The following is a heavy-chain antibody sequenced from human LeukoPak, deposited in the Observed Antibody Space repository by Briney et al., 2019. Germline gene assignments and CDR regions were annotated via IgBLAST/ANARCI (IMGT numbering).Heavy chain of an antibody. CDR3: ARHLSGVSGYTYGRGIDY. CDR2: INWNGGST. V-gene: IGHV3-20*04. D-gene: IGHD5-18*01. Sequence: GGSLRLSCAASGFTFDDYGMSWVRQAPGKGLEWVSGINWNGGSTGYADSVKGRFTISRDTAKTSLYLQMNSLRVEDTAVYYCARHLSGVSGYTYGRGIDYWGQGTLVTVSS. CDR1: GFTFDDYG. J-gene: IGHJ4*02.